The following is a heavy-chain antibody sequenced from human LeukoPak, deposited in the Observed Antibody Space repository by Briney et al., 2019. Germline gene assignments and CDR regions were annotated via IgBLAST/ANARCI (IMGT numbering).Heavy chain of an antibody. CDR2: IIGSGGGT. Sequence: GASLRLSCAASRFSFSSYAISGVRQAPAKGLELVSRIIGSGGGTYYADSAKGRFTISRDNSKNTLYLQMNSLRAEETAVCYCAKDVDYWGQGTLVTVSS. CDR3: AKDVDY. J-gene: IGHJ4*02. CDR1: RFSFSSYA. V-gene: IGHV3-23*01.